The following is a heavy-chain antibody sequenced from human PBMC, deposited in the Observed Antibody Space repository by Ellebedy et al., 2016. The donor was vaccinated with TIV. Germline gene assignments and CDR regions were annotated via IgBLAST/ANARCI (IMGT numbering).Heavy chain of an antibody. CDR2: IYYSGST. CDR3: ARVFGDSSGYGAFDI. CDR1: GGSISSSSYY. D-gene: IGHD3-22*01. Sequence: MPSETLSLTCTVSGGSISSSSYYWGWIRQPPGKGLEWIGSIYYSGSTFYNPSLTSRLTISVDTSKNQFSLKLSSVTAADTAVYYCARVFGDSSGYGAFDIWGQGTMVTVSS. V-gene: IGHV4-39*07. J-gene: IGHJ3*02.